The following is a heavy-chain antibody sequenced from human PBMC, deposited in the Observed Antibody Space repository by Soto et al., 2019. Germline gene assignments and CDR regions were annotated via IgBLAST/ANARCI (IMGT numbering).Heavy chain of an antibody. D-gene: IGHD6-19*01. CDR2: IFYSGST. J-gene: IGHJ4*02. CDR1: CGSISGHY. CDR3: ARVGSSGWSPDY. V-gene: IGHV4-59*11. Sequence: KSSETLSLTCTASCGSISGHYWIWIRQSPGKRLEWIGYIFYSGSTNYNPSLKSRVTLSVDTSKNQFSLRLSSVTAADTAVYYCARVGSSGWSPDYWGQGTLVTVSS.